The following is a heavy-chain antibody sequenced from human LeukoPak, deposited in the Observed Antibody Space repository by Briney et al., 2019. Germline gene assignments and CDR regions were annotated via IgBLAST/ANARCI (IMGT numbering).Heavy chain of an antibody. CDR2: IYHSGST. V-gene: IGHV4-38-2*02. CDR3: ARESSYVPIDY. Sequence: SETLSLTCTVSGYSISSGYYWGWIRQPPGKGLEWIGSIYHSGSTYYNPSLKSRVTISVDTSKNQFSLKLSSVTAADTAVYYCARESSYVPIDYWGQGTLVTVSS. J-gene: IGHJ4*02. CDR1: GYSISSGYY. D-gene: IGHD5-18*01.